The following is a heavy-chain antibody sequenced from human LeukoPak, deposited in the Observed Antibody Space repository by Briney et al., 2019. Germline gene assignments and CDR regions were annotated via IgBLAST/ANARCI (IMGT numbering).Heavy chain of an antibody. CDR3: AKDPYYYDSSGYYNKGFDY. J-gene: IGHJ4*02. CDR2: IRYDGSNK. V-gene: IGHV3-30*02. D-gene: IGHD3-22*01. Sequence: GGSLRLSCAASGFTFRSYGMHWVRQAPGKGLEWVAFIRYDGSNKYYADSVKGRFTISRDNSKNTLYLQMNSLRAEDTAVYYCAKDPYYYDSSGYYNKGFDYWGQGTLVSVSS. CDR1: GFTFRSYG.